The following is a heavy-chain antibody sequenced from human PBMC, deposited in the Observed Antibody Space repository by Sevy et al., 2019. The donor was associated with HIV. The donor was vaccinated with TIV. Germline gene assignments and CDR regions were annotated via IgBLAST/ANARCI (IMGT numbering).Heavy chain of an antibody. V-gene: IGHV3-23*01. D-gene: IGHD2-15*01. J-gene: IGHJ4*02. CDR1: GFTFSSYA. CDR2: ISGSGGST. CDR3: AKASVVVVAATHDY. Sequence: GGSLRLSCAASGFTFSSYAMSWVRQAPGKGLEWVSAISGSGGSTHYADSVKGRFTISRDNSKNTLYLQMNSLRAEDTAVYYCAKASVVVVAATHDYWGQGTLVTVSS.